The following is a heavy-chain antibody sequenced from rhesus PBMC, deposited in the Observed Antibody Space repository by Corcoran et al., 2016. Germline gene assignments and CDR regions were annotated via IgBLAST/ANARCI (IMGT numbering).Heavy chain of an antibody. CDR3: SSGWYYFDY. CDR2: ISWNSATI. J-gene: IGHJ4*01. Sequence: EVQLVESGGGLVQPGGSLRISCAASGFTFDDYARSWVRQESVMGMEWVSRISWNSATIYYANCGKGRWTITRDNAKNSLFLQMDRLRAEDTAVYYCSSGWYYFDYWGQGVLVTVSS. CDR1: GFTFDDYA. V-gene: IGHV3-134*01. D-gene: IGHD6-31*01.